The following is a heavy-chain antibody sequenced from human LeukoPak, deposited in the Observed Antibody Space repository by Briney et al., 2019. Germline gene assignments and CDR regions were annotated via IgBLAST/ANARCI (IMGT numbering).Heavy chain of an antibody. CDR1: DFTLSPYW. CDR2: IDSDGGDK. CDR3: ARGGSGSSKYWVF. Sequence: GGSLTLSCAASDFTLSPYWMTWVRQAPGRGPEWVANIDSDGGDKYYGDSVKGRFSISRDNAENSLFLQMNNLRVEDSAVYYCARGGSGSSKYWVFWGQGTLVTVSS. D-gene: IGHD2-8*02. J-gene: IGHJ4*02. V-gene: IGHV3-7*01.